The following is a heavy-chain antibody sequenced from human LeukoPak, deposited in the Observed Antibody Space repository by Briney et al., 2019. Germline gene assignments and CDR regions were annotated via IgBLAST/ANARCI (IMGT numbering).Heavy chain of an antibody. CDR1: GFTFDDYG. J-gene: IGHJ4*02. V-gene: IGHV3-53*01. Sequence: PGGSLRLSCAASGFTFDDYGMSWVRQAPGKGLEWVSVIYSGGSTYYADSVKGRFTISRDNSKNTLYLQMNGLRAEDTAVYYCARVTQGYFDYWGQGTLVTVSS. CDR3: ARVTQGYFDY. CDR2: IYSGGST.